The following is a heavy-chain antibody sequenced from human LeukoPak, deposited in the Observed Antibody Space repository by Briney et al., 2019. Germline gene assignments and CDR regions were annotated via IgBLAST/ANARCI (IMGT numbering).Heavy chain of an antibody. J-gene: IGHJ4*02. CDR1: GGTFSSYA. V-gene: IGHV1-69*05. CDR3: ASKPFRKYDILIDY. CDR2: IIPIFGTA. Sequence: SVKVSCKASGGTFSSYAISWVRQAPGQGLEWMGRIIPIFGTANYAQKFQGRVTITTDESTSTAYMELSSLRSEDTAVYYCASKPFRKYDILIDYWGQGTLVTVSS. D-gene: IGHD3-9*01.